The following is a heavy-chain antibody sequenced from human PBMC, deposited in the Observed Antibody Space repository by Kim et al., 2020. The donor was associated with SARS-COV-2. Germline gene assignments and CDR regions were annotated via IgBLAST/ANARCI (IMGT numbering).Heavy chain of an antibody. CDR1: GFTFKFYT. V-gene: IGHV3-9*01. CDR2: ITWNSGFV. CDR3: AKDAGVIAVRTAAMDV. Sequence: GGSLRLSCEASGFTFKFYTMHWVRQAPGKGLEWVSLITWNSGFVNYADSVKGRFTVSRDNAKNSLYLQMNRLRTEDTAVYYCAKDAGVIAVRTAAMDVWGQGTPVTVSS. J-gene: IGHJ6*02. D-gene: IGHD6-19*01.